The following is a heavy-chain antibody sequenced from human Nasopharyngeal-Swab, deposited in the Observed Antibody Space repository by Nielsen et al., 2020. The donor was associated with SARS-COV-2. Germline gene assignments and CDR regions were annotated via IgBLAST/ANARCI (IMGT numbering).Heavy chain of an antibody. CDR3: ARMDFIASRDY. Sequence: GGSLRLSCTASGFNFSDYGMHWVRQAPGNGLEWVAVVWHDGTNKYHAESVRGRFTISRDNSKNMVNLQLNSLRAEDTAVYYCARMDFIASRDYWGQGTLVTVSS. J-gene: IGHJ4*02. V-gene: IGHV3-33*01. D-gene: IGHD6-13*01. CDR1: GFNFSDYG. CDR2: VWHDGTNK.